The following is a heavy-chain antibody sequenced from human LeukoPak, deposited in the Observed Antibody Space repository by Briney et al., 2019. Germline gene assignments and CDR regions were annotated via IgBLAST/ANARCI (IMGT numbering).Heavy chain of an antibody. CDR3: ARDLEWLRLVGYYFDY. Sequence: PGGSLRLSCAASGFTFSSYWMSWVRQAPGKRLEWVANIKQDGSEKYYVDSVKGRFTISRDNAKNSLYLQMNSLRAEDTAVYYCARDLEWLRLVGYYFDYWGQGTLVTVSS. D-gene: IGHD5-12*01. J-gene: IGHJ4*02. CDR2: IKQDGSEK. CDR1: GFTFSSYW. V-gene: IGHV3-7*01.